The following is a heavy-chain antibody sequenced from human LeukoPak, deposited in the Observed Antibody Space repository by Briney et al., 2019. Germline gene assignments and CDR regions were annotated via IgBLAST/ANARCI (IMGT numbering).Heavy chain of an antibody. CDR1: GFTFSSYA. CDR2: ISGSGGST. Sequence: GGSLRLSCAASGFTFSSYAMSWVRQAPGKGLEWVSAISGSGGSTYYADSVKGRFTISRDNSKNTLYLQMDSLRAEDTAVYYCAKGWSTSCIHGMDVWGQGTTVTVSS. CDR3: AKGWSTSCIHGMDV. J-gene: IGHJ6*02. V-gene: IGHV3-23*01. D-gene: IGHD2-2*01.